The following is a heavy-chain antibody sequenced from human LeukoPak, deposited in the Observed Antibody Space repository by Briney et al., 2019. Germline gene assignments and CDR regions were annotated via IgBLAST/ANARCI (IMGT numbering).Heavy chain of an antibody. Sequence: QSGGSLRLSCAASGFTFSSYAVSWVRQAPGKGPEWLATIRYDAGTRYYADSMRGRFTISRDNAQNSLYLQINSLRAEDTAIYYCAIIGTPGETEYYRLWGQGTRVTVSS. D-gene: IGHD2-21*01. J-gene: IGHJ1*01. CDR1: GFTFSSYA. CDR3: AIIGTPGETEYYRL. V-gene: IGHV3-7*01. CDR2: IRYDAGTR.